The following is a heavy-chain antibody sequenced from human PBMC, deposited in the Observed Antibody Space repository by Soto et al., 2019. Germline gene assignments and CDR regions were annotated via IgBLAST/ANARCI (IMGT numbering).Heavy chain of an antibody. CDR1: GFPFSSYG. Sequence: PGGSLSLSCTASGFPFSSYGMHWVRQAPGKGLVWVSRINSDGSSTSYADSVKGRFTISRDNAKNTLYLQMNSLRAEDTAVYYCARVATPDYYGSGPWSVSWFDPWGQGTLVTVSS. V-gene: IGHV3-74*01. CDR3: ARVATPDYYGSGPWSVSWFDP. CDR2: INSDGSST. J-gene: IGHJ5*02. D-gene: IGHD3-10*01.